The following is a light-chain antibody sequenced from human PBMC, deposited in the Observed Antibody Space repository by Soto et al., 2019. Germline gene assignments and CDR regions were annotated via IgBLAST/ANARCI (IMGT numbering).Light chain of an antibody. J-gene: IGLJ1*01. Sequence: QSALTQPASVSGSPGQSITISCTGTSTDIGAYNYVSWYQQHPGKAPKLLIYEVTNRPSGVPNRFSGSKSGNTASLTISGLQAEDEANYYCNSYTTLSNRVFGTGTKV. CDR2: EVT. V-gene: IGLV2-14*01. CDR3: NSYTTLSNRV. CDR1: STDIGAYNY.